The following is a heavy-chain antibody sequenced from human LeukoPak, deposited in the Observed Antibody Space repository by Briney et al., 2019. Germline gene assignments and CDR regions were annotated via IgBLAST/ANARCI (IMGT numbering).Heavy chain of an antibody. V-gene: IGHV4-34*01. J-gene: IGHJ4*02. D-gene: IGHD5-24*01. CDR1: GGASSGYY. CDR3: ARTRDGYLRY. Sequence: SETLSLTCAAYGGASSGYYCTWIRQPPGKGLEWIGEIDHRGSTHYNPSLQSRVTISIDTSKNQFSLKVSSVTAADTALYYCARTRDGYLRYWGQGSLVTVSS. CDR2: IDHRGST.